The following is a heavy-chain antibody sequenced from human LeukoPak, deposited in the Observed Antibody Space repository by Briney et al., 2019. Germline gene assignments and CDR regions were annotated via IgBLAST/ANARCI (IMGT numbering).Heavy chain of an antibody. J-gene: IGHJ5*02. V-gene: IGHV4-34*01. CDR3: ASAAGTTLYGFDP. CDR1: GGSFSGYY. Sequence: SETLSLSCAVSGGSFSGYYWSWIRQPPGKGLEWIGEINHSGNTNYNPSLKSRVTISVDTSKNQFSLKLSSVTAADTAVYYCASAAGTTLYGFDPWGQGTLVTVSS. CDR2: INHSGNT. D-gene: IGHD1-1*01.